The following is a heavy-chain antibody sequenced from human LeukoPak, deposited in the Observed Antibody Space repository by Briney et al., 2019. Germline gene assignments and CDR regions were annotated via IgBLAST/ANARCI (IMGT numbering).Heavy chain of an antibody. V-gene: IGHV3-21*01. J-gene: IGHJ4*02. D-gene: IGHD3-3*01. CDR1: GFTFSSYS. CDR2: ISSSSSDI. Sequence: GGSLRLSCAASGFTFSSYSMNWVRQAPGKGLEWVSSISSSSSDIYYADSVKGRFTISRDNAKNSLYLQMNSLRAEDTAVYYCARDLRYDFWSGPSPDEYYFDYWGQGTLVTVSS. CDR3: ARDLRYDFWSGPSPDEYYFDY.